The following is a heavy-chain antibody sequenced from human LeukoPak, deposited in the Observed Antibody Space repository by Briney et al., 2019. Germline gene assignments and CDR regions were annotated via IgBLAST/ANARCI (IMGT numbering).Heavy chain of an antibody. V-gene: IGHV1-69-2*01. CDR1: GYTFSDFY. CDR3: ATQYCSGGSCYQDAFHI. D-gene: IGHD2-15*01. J-gene: IGHJ3*02. Sequence: ASVTFSCKASGYTFSDFYMHWLKQAPGKGLEWMGRIDPRHDETIYAEKFEDRVTMAADTSTDTAYLELSSLRSDDPAVYYCATQYCSGGSCYQDAFHIWGQGTVLSVSS. CDR2: IDPRHDET.